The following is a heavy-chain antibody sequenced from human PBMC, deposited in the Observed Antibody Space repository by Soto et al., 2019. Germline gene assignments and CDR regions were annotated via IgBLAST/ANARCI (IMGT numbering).Heavy chain of an antibody. CDR1: GGTFSSYA. Sequence: SVKVSSKASGGTFSSYAISWVRQAPGQEPEWMGGIIPIFGTANYAQKFQGRVTNTADESTSTAYMELSSLRSEDTAVYYCARDLGGGSYYVDYYCGMDVWGQGTTVTVSS. CDR2: IIPIFGTA. D-gene: IGHD1-26*01. V-gene: IGHV1-69*13. CDR3: ARDLGGGSYYVDYYCGMDV. J-gene: IGHJ6*02.